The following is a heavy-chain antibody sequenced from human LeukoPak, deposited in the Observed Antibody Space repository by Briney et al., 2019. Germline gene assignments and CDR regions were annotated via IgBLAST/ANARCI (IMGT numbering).Heavy chain of an antibody. D-gene: IGHD2-2*01. Sequence: GGSLRLSCAASGFTFTSYGMHWVRQAPGKGLEWVAFIRYDGSNKYYADSVKGRFTISRDNSLYLQMNSLRAEDTAVYYCAKANLLLDPNYYGMDVWGQGTTVTVSS. CDR1: GFTFTSYG. J-gene: IGHJ6*02. CDR2: IRYDGSNK. V-gene: IGHV3-30*02. CDR3: AKANLLLDPNYYGMDV.